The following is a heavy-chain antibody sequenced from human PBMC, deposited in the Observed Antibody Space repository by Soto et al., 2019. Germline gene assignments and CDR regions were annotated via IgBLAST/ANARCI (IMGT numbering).Heavy chain of an antibody. CDR3: AALIVGVMYPDY. Sequence: EVQLLESGGGLVQPGGSLRLSCAASGFTFSSYAMSWVRQAPGKGLERVSATSGSGGRTYYADSAKGRFTISRDNSKNSLYQQMNSLRAEDAAVYYCAALIVGVMYPDYWSQGTLVTVSS. J-gene: IGHJ4*02. V-gene: IGHV3-23*01. CDR1: GFTFSSYA. D-gene: IGHD3-22*01. CDR2: TSGSGGRT.